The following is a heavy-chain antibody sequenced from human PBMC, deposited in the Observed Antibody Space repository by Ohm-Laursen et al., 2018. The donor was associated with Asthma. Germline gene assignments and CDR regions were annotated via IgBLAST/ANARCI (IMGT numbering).Heavy chain of an antibody. CDR3: AISLTTPGAVDI. D-gene: IGHD1/OR15-1a*01. CDR1: GFIVSAKF. Sequence: SLRLSCTASGFIVSAKFMLWVCQAPGKGLDWVSVIFGSTGTKYADSVKGRFTISRDNSKNTIYLQLNSLRAEDTAVYYCAISLTTPGAVDIWGQGTMITVSS. J-gene: IGHJ3*02. V-gene: IGHV3-53*01. CDR2: IFGSTGT.